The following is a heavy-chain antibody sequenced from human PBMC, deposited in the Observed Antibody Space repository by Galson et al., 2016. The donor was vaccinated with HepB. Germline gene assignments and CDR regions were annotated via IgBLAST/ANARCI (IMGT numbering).Heavy chain of an antibody. J-gene: IGHJ4*02. V-gene: IGHV3-7*03. CDR3: VSDGPSGWAAAYN. CDR1: GFTFNTYW. Sequence: SLRLSCAGSGFTFNTYWMTWVRQAPGKGLEWVATINEDGKKKHYRDSVRGRFTVSKDNAKSSLYLQTNNMRAEDTALYYCVSDGPSGWAAAYNWGRGTLVTVSS. D-gene: IGHD6-25*01. CDR2: INEDGKKK.